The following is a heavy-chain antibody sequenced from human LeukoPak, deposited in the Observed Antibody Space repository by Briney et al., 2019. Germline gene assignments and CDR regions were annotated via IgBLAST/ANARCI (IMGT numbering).Heavy chain of an antibody. V-gene: IGHV1-2*02. J-gene: IGHJ4*02. CDR3: ARGHRMVRGVITLYYFDY. Sequence: ASVKVSCKASGYTFTGYYMHWVRQAPGQGLEWMGWINPNSGGANYAQKFQGRATMTRDTSISTAYMELSSLRSEDTAVYYCARGHRMVRGVITLYYFDYWGQGTLVTVSS. CDR2: INPNSGGA. CDR1: GYTFTGYY. D-gene: IGHD3-10*01.